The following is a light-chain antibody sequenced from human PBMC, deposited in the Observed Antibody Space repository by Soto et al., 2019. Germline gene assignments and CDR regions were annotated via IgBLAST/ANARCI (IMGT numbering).Light chain of an antibody. V-gene: IGLV2-8*01. CDR3: SSYTDRKNLV. Sequence: QSVLTQSPSASGSPGQSVTISCTGPSSDIGGYNSVSWYQQHPGKAPKVMIYDVTKRPSGVPDRFSGSKSGNTASLTVSALQAEDEADYYCSSYTDRKNLVFGTGTRSPS. CDR2: DVT. J-gene: IGLJ1*01. CDR1: SSDIGGYNS.